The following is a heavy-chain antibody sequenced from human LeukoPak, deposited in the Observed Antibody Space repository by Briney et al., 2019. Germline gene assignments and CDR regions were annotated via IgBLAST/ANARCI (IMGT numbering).Heavy chain of an antibody. D-gene: IGHD6-13*01. J-gene: IGHJ4*02. Sequence: GGSLRLSCTASGFPFSSYWLSWVRQASGKGLEWVANIKQDGSETHYLDSIKGRFTISRDNAKNSLYLQMDSLRADDTAVYYCTREGSSSWSDYWGQGTLVTVSS. CDR1: GFPFSSYW. CDR2: IKQDGSET. CDR3: TREGSSSWSDY. V-gene: IGHV3-7*01.